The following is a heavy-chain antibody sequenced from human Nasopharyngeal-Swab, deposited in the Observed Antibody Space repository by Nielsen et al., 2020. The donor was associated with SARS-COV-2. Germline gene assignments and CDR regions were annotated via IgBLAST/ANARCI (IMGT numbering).Heavy chain of an antibody. CDR1: GFTFSSYS. J-gene: IGHJ3*02. V-gene: IGHV3-48*04. D-gene: IGHD3-10*01. CDR3: ARGDYYGSGSYYNYFDI. CDR2: ISSSGSTI. Sequence: GESLKISCAASGFTFSSYSMNWVRQAPGKGLEWVSYISSSGSTIYYADSVKGRFTISRDNAKNSLYLQMNSLRAEDTAVYYCARGDYYGSGSYYNYFDIWGQGTMVTVSS.